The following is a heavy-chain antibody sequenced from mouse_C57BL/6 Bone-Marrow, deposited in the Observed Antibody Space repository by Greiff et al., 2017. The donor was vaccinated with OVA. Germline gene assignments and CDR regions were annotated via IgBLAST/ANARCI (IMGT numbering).Heavy chain of an antibody. Sequence: QVQLQQPGAELVKPGASVKLSCKASGYTFTSYWMHWVKQRPGQGLEWIGMIRPNSGSTNYNEKFKSKATLTVDKSSSTAYMQLSSRTSEDSAVEYCARSGGYYPDYFDYWGQGTTLTVSA. CDR1: GYTFTSYW. V-gene: IGHV1-64*01. J-gene: IGHJ2*01. CDR3: ARSGGYYPDYFDY. CDR2: IRPNSGST. D-gene: IGHD2-3*01.